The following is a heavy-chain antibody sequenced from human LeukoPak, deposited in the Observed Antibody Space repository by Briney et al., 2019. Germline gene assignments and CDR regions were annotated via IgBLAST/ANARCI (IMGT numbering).Heavy chain of an antibody. CDR1: GGSISGYY. Sequence: SETLPLPCTVSGGSISGYYWSWIRQPPGKGLEWIGYIYYSGSTNYNPSLKSRVTISVDTSKNQFSLKLSSVTAADTAVYYCARGVIQLSTDAFDIWGQGTMVTVSS. D-gene: IGHD5-18*01. V-gene: IGHV4-59*01. CDR3: ARGVIQLSTDAFDI. J-gene: IGHJ3*02. CDR2: IYYSGST.